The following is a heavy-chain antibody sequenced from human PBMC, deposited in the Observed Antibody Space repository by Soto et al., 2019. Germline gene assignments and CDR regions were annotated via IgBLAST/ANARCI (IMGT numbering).Heavy chain of an antibody. Sequence: QVQLVESGGGVVQPGRSLRLSCAASGFTFSSYAMNWVRQAPGKGLEWVAIISYDGSNKYYADSVKGRFTISRDTSKNTLYLQRNSLRAEDTAVYYCASGRGRYWGGDCYDYYYGMDVWGQGTRVTVSS. CDR3: ASGRGRYWGGDCYDYYYGMDV. CDR1: GFTFSSYA. J-gene: IGHJ6*02. V-gene: IGHV3-30-3*01. D-gene: IGHD2-21*02. CDR2: ISYDGSNK.